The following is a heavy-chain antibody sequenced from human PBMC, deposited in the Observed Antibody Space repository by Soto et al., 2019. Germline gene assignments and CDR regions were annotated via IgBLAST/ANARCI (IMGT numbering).Heavy chain of an antibody. J-gene: IGHJ4*02. CDR1: GGSISSSSYY. V-gene: IGHV4-39*01. D-gene: IGHD3-3*01. CDR2: IYYSGST. CDR3: ATGSITIFGVVTAQYDY. Sequence: SETLSLTCTVSGGSISSSSYYWGWIRQPPGKGLEWIGSIYYSGSTYYNPSLKSRVTISVDTSKNQFSLKLSSVTAADTAVYYCATGSITIFGVVTAQYDYWGQGTLVTVSS.